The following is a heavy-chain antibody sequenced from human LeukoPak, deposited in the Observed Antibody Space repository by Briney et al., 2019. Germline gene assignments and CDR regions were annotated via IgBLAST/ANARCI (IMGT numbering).Heavy chain of an antibody. CDR1: GLTFSSYA. D-gene: IGHD2-2*01. V-gene: IGHV3-30*04. J-gene: IGHJ4*02. CDR3: GRGQIVVVPAAMYY. Sequence: GGSLRLSCAPSGLTFSSYAMHWVPHAPGKGRESGAVISYDGRNKYYADAAKRRFTISRDNSKKTLHLQMNSLRAEDTAVYYCGRGQIVVVPAAMYYWGQGTLVSVSS. CDR2: ISYDGRNK.